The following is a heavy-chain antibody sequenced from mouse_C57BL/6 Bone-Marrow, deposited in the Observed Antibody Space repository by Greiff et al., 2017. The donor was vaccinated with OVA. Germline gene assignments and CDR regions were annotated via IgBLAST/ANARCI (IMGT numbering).Heavy chain of an antibody. CDR3: ARRGTTVVKGFAY. D-gene: IGHD1-1*01. Sequence: QVQLQQSGAELARPGASVKLSCKASGYTFTSYGISWVKQRTGQGLEWIGEIYPRSGNTYYNEKFKGKATLPADKSSSTAYMELRSLTSEDSAVYFCARRGTTVVKGFAYWGQGTLVTVSA. V-gene: IGHV1-81*01. CDR1: GYTFTSYG. J-gene: IGHJ3*01. CDR2: IYPRSGNT.